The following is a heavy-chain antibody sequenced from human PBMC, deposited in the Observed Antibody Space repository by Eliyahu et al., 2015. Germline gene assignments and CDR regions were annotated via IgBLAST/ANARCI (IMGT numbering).Heavy chain of an antibody. CDR1: GFSXXTCXVG. D-gene: IGHD4/OR15-4a*01. J-gene: IGHJ3*01. V-gene: IGHV2-5*02. CDR3: ARRRLKDLDYAVISFDL. Sequence: QITLKESGPTLVKPTQTLTLTXSFSGFSXXTCXVGVGXIRQPPGKDLEWLALXYWXDHKRYSPSLKSRLTITKDTSNNLVALTMTNMDPVDTATYYCARRRLKDLDYAVISFDLWGQGTRVTVSS. CDR2: XYWXDHK.